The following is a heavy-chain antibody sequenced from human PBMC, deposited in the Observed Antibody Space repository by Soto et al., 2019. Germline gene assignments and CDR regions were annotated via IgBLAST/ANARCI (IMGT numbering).Heavy chain of an antibody. CDR1: GFTFDDYA. V-gene: IGHV3-9*01. CDR3: AKDTRAVAGPASYYDY. J-gene: IGHJ4*02. D-gene: IGHD6-19*01. CDR2: ISWNSGSI. Sequence: GGSLRLSCVASGFTFDDYAMHWVRQAPGKGLEWVSGISWNSGSIGYADSVKGRFTISRDNAKNSLYLQMNSLRAEDTALYYCAKDTRAVAGPASYYDYWGQGTLVTVSS.